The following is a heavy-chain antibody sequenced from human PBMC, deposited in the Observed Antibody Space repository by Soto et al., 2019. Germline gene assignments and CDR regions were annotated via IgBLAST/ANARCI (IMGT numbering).Heavy chain of an antibody. D-gene: IGHD5-12*01. CDR2: IYHSGST. J-gene: IGHJ5*01. CDR1: GGSISSSNW. V-gene: IGHV4-4*02. Sequence: SETLSLTCAVSGGSISSSNWWSWVRQPPGKGLEWIGEIYHSGSTNYNPSLKSRVTISVDKSKNQFSLKLSSVTAADTAVYYCSIGFGYSGYDSYDSWGQGTLVTVSS. CDR3: SIGFGYSGYDSYDS.